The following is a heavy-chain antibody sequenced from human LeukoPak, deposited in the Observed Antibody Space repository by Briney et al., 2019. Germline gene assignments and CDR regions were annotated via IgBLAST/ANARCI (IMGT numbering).Heavy chain of an antibody. D-gene: IGHD1-26*01. J-gene: IGHJ6*03. CDR2: TYYRSRWYN. CDR1: GDSVSSNSTA. CDR3: ARSSVVGATSYYYYYMDV. V-gene: IGHV6-1*01. Sequence: SQTLSLTCAISGDSVSSNSTAWNWIRQSPSRGLEWLGRTYYRSRWYNDYAVSMKGRIIINPDTSTNQFSLQLNSVTPEDTAVYYCARSSVVGATSYYYYYMDVWGKGTTVTVSS.